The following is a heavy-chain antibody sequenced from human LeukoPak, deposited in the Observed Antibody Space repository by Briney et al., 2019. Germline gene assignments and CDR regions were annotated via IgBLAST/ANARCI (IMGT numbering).Heavy chain of an antibody. D-gene: IGHD3-22*01. CDR2: INHSGST. J-gene: IGHJ4*02. CDR3: ARHPDTSGYYFHCDS. V-gene: IGHV4-34*01. Sequence: SETLSLTCAVYGGSFSGYYWSWIRQPPGKGLEWIGEINHSGSTNYNPSLKSRVTISVDTSKNQFSLKLSSVTAADTAVYYCARHPDTSGYYFHCDSWGQGALVTVSS. CDR1: GGSFSGYY.